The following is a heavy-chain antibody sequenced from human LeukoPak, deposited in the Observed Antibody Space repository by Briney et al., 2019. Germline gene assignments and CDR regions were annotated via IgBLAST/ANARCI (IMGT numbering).Heavy chain of an antibody. CDR3: ARNYALGSHRIDY. CDR2: INVNSGNT. CDR1: GYTFGTFG. Sequence: ASVKVSCKPSGYTFGTFGISWVRQAPGQGLEWMGWINVNSGNTNYAQEVQGRVTMTTDASTKTVYMELRSLKSDDTAVYYCARNYALGSHRIDYWGQGTLVTVSS. J-gene: IGHJ4*02. D-gene: IGHD3-10*01. V-gene: IGHV1-18*01.